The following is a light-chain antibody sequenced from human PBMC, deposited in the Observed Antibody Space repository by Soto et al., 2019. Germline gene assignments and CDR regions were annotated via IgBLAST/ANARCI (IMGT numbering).Light chain of an antibody. J-gene: IGKJ1*01. CDR3: QQSYSSPPWT. V-gene: IGKV1-39*01. CDR2: AAS. Sequence: DIQMTQSPSSLSASVGDRVTITCRASQSMGTYLNWYKQKPGKAPEPLIYAASSLQSGVPSRFSGSGSGTDFSLTISSLQPEDFATYYCQQSYSSPPWTFGQGTTVE. CDR1: QSMGTY.